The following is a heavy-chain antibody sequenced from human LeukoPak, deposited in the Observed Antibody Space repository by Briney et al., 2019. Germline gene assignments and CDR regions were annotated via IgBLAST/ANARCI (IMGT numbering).Heavy chain of an antibody. J-gene: IGHJ4*02. Sequence: GGSLRLSCATSGFTFSAFWMHWVRQAPGKGLEWVSTISSSGGNTYYADSVKGRFTISRDNSKNTLYLQMNSLRAEDTAIYYCAKDLGGAMIVVVGGQGTLVTVSS. CDR2: ISSSGGNT. D-gene: IGHD3-22*01. CDR3: AKDLGGAMIVVV. CDR1: GFTFSAFW. V-gene: IGHV3-23*01.